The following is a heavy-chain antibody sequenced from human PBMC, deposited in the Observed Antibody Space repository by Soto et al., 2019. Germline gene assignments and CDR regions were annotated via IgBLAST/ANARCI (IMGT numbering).Heavy chain of an antibody. D-gene: IGHD3-22*01. Sequence: HGESLKISCKGSGYSFTSYWIGWVRQMPGKGLEWMGIIYPGDSDTRYSPSFQGQVTISADKSISTAYLQWSSLKASDTAMYYCARLTYYYDSSGSNWFDPWGQGTLVTVSS. V-gene: IGHV5-51*01. J-gene: IGHJ5*02. CDR3: ARLTYYYDSSGSNWFDP. CDR1: GYSFTSYW. CDR2: IYPGDSDT.